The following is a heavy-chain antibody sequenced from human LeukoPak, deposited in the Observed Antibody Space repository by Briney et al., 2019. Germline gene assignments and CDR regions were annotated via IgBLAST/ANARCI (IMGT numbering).Heavy chain of an antibody. V-gene: IGHV6-1*01. CDR1: GDSVSNNSAT. Sequence: SQTLSLTCAISGDSVSNNSATWNWIRQSPSRGLEWLGRTYYRSKWYHVYAVSVKSRISINPDTSENQFSLQLNSVTPEDTAVYYCARGRSGNYDYWGQGTLATVSS. D-gene: IGHD1-26*01. CDR2: TYYRSKWYH. J-gene: IGHJ4*02. CDR3: ARGRSGNYDY.